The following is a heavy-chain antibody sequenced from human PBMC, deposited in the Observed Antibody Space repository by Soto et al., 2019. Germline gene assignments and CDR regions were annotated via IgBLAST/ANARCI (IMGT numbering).Heavy chain of an antibody. Sequence: SETLSLTCAVYGVSFSCYYWIWIRQPPGKGLEWIGEINHSGSTNYNPSLKSRVTISVDTSKNQFSLKLSSVTAADTAVYYCARAPFRDPYSSSWYSTYYFDYWGQETLVTVSS. D-gene: IGHD6-13*01. CDR2: INHSGST. CDR3: ARAPFRDPYSSSWYSTYYFDY. V-gene: IGHV4-34*01. CDR1: GVSFSCYY. J-gene: IGHJ4*02.